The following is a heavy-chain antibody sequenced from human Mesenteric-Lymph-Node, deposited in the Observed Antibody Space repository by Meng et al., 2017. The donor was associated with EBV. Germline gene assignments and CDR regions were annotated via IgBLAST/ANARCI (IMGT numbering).Heavy chain of an antibody. D-gene: IGHD5-24*01. CDR2: ISPYNGNT. CDR1: GYTFTNYG. Sequence: QVQLVQSGAEVKKPGASVKVTCKASGYTFTNYGIKWVRQAPGQGSEWMGGISPYNGNTYSAQKFQGRVTMTTDTSTDTAYIELRSLRSDDTAVYSCARDGSGDGYTFDYWGQGTLVTVSS. CDR3: ARDGSGDGYTFDY. J-gene: IGHJ4*02. V-gene: IGHV1-18*01.